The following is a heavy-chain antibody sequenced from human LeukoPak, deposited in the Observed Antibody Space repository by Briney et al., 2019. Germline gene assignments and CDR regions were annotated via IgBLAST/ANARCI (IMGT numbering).Heavy chain of an antibody. CDR1: GLTFSRNW. CDR3: ARLIMDHQQTFDH. CDR2: ISGDGSST. J-gene: IGHJ4*02. Sequence: GATLRLSCAGSGLTFSRNWMPWVRQAPGKGLVWVSRISGDGSSTNYADSVKGRFTISRDNGKNTLYLQMNSLRAEDTAVYYCARLIMDHQQTFDHWGQGTLVTISS. D-gene: IGHD2-8*01. V-gene: IGHV3-74*01.